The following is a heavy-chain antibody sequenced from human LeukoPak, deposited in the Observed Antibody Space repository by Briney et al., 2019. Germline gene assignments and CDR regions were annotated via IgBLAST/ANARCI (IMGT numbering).Heavy chain of an antibody. V-gene: IGHV5-51*01. J-gene: IGHJ4*02. D-gene: IGHD6-19*01. CDR3: ARRNIAVAGTDYLDY. CDR1: GYSSTSYW. CDR2: IYPGDSDT. Sequence: GESLKISCKGSGYSSTSYWIGWVRQMPGKGLEWMGIIYPGDSDTRYSPSFQGQVTISADKSINTAYLQWSSLKASDTAMYYCARRNIAVAGTDYLDYWGQGTLVTVSS.